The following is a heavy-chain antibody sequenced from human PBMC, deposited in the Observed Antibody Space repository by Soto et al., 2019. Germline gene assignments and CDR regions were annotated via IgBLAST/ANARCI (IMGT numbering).Heavy chain of an antibody. V-gene: IGHV1-69*02. J-gene: IGHJ4*02. CDR1: GGSFSIYT. CDR2: VLPFLDLT. Sequence: QVQLVQSGSEVKKPGSSVRVSCKTSGGSFSIYTFSWVRQAPGQGLEWMGRVLPFLDLTSYSQKFQGRVTITPDNSTATAYLDLNKLTSEDTAFYYCATDRANRNWPTFDSWGQGALVTVSS. CDR3: ATDRANRNWPTFDS. D-gene: IGHD1-1*01.